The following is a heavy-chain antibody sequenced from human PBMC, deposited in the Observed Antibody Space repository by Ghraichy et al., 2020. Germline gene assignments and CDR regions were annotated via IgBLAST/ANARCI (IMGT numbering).Heavy chain of an antibody. V-gene: IGHV4-4*02. D-gene: IGHD3-22*01. CDR1: GGSISSSNC. Sequence: SETLSLTCAVSGGSISSSNCWSWVRQPPGKGLEWIGEIYHSGSTNYNPSLKSRVTISVDKSKNQFSLKLSSVTAADTAVYYCAREFTMIVVGGVEVTPLDCWGQGTLVTVSS. CDR2: IYHSGST. J-gene: IGHJ4*02. CDR3: AREFTMIVVGGVEVTPLDC.